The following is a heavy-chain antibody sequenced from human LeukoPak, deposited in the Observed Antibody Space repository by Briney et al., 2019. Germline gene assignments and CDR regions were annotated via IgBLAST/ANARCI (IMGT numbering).Heavy chain of an antibody. J-gene: IGHJ4*02. CDR3: ARIYPFAPYY. V-gene: IGHV4-61*08. D-gene: IGHD2/OR15-2a*01. CDR2: IYYSGST. Sequence: SETLSLTCSVSGCSVSSADYYWSWFRQPPGKGLEWVAYIYYSGSTNYNPSLKSRVTISLDTSKNQFSLRVSSVTAADTAVYYCARIYPFAPYYWGQVTLVTVSS. CDR1: GCSVSSADYY.